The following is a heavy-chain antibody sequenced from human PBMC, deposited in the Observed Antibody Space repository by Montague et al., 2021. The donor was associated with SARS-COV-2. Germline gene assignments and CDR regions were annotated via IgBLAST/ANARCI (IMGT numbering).Heavy chain of an antibody. V-gene: IGHV4-61*02. D-gene: IGHD1-26*01. CDR2: IYTSGST. J-gene: IGHJ4*02. CDR1: GGSISSGSYY. CDR3: ARAKWEPYFDY. Sequence: TLSLTCTVSGGSISSGSYYWSWIRQPAGKGLEWIGRIYTSGSTNYNPSLKSRVTISVDTSKNQFSLKLSSVTAADTAVYYCARAKWEPYFDYWGQGTLVTVSS.